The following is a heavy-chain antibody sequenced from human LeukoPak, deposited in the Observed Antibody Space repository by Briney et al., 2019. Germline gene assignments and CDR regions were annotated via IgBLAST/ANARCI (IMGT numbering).Heavy chain of an antibody. CDR3: ARDRLADRYGYSPYFDY. CDR1: GFTFRDYA. J-gene: IGHJ4*02. CDR2: ISYDGNSQ. D-gene: IGHD5-24*01. Sequence: GGSLRLSCVGSGFTFRDYAMDWVRQAPGKGLEWVAVISYDGNSQYYADSVKGRFTISRDNSKNTLYLQMNSLRAEDTAVYYCARDRLADRYGYSPYFDYWGQGTLVTVSS. V-gene: IGHV3-30*04.